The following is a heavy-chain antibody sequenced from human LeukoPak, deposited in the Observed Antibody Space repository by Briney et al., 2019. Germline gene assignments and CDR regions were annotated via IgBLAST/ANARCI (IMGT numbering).Heavy chain of an antibody. J-gene: IGHJ5*02. Sequence: PSETLSLTCTVSGGSISSGGYSWSWIRQHPGKGLEWIGYIYYSGSTYYNPSLKSRVTISVDTSKNQFSLKLSSVTAADTAVYYCARSGGSGSYYNGGRTNWFDPWGQGTLVTVSS. D-gene: IGHD3-10*01. CDR2: IYYSGST. CDR1: GGSISSGGYS. V-gene: IGHV4-31*03. CDR3: ARSGGSGSYYNGGRTNWFDP.